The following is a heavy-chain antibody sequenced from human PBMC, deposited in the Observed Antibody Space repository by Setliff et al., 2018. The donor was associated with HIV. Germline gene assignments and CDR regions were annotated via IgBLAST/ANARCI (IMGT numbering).Heavy chain of an antibody. CDR3: ARDPGGYDRKFDH. Sequence: SETLSLTCSLSGGSISFYYWNWLRQTPGKGLEWIAYTFDNGNTHYNPSLESRVTLSLDTSRNLFSPRLASVTAADTAVYYCARDPGGYDRKFDHWGQGALVTVSS. CDR2: TFDNGNT. J-gene: IGHJ4*02. D-gene: IGHD3-22*01. V-gene: IGHV4-59*01. CDR1: GGSISFYY.